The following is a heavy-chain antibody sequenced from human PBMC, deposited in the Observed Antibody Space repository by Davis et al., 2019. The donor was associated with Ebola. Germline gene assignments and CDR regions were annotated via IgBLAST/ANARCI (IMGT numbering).Heavy chain of an antibody. CDR1: GGTFRNYP. V-gene: IGHV1-69*13. CDR3: ARGAGYCSGGTCSTFDY. CDR2: IIPVFGIT. Sequence: AASVKVSCKASGGTFRNYPISWVRQAPGQGLQWMGDIIPVFGITNYAQKFQGRVTITADDSTGTAYMELSSLRSDDTAVYYCARGAGYCSGGTCSTFDYWGQGTLVTVSS. J-gene: IGHJ4*02. D-gene: IGHD2-15*01.